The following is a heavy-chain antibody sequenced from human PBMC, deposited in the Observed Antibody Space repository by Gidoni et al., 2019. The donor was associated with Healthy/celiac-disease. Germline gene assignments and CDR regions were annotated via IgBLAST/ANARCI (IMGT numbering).Heavy chain of an antibody. D-gene: IGHD2-21*02. CDR2: IKQDGSEK. CDR1: GFTFSSYW. J-gene: IGHJ6*02. Sequence: EVQLVESGGGLVQPGGSLRLSCAASGFTFSSYWMSWVRKSQGKGLELLANIKQDGSEKYYVDAVKVRFTISRDNAKNSLYLQMNSLRAEDTAVYYCARGDNYYYGMDVWGQGTTVTVSS. CDR3: ARGDNYYYGMDV. V-gene: IGHV3-7*01.